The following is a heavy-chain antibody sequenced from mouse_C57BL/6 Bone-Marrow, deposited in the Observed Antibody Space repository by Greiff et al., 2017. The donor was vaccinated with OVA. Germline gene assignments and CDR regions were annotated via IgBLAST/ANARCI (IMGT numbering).Heavy chain of an antibody. CDR2: ISDGGSYT. J-gene: IGHJ3*01. D-gene: IGHD1-1*01. CDR1: GFTFSSYA. V-gene: IGHV5-4*01. CDR3: ARVGYYYGSRSFAY. Sequence: EVQVVESGGGLVKPGGSLKLSCAASGFTFSSYAMSWVRQTPEKRLEWVATISDGGSYTYYPDNVKGRVTIPRDNAKNNLYLQMSHLKSEDTAMYYCARVGYYYGSRSFAYWGQGTLVTVSA.